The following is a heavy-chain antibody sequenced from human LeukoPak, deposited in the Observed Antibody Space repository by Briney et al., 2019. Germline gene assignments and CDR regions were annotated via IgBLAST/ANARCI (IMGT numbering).Heavy chain of an antibody. J-gene: IGHJ3*02. CDR1: GFTFSSYS. CDR2: ISSSSSYI. D-gene: IGHD5-12*01. CDR3: ARDIESGYGNDAFDI. V-gene: IGHV3-21*01. Sequence: PVGSLRLSSAPSGFTFSSYSMNWVRQAPGKGLEWVSSISSSSSYIYYADSVKGRFTISRDNAKNSLYLQMNSLRAEDTAVYYCARDIESGYGNDAFDIWGQGTMVTVSS.